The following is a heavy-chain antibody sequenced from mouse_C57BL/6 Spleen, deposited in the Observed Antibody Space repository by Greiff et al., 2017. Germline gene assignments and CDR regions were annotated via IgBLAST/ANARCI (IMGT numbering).Heavy chain of an antibody. V-gene: IGHV1-69*01. D-gene: IGHD2-1*01. CDR1: GYTFTSYW. Sequence: QVQLQQSGAELVMPGASVKLSCKASGYTFTSYWMHWVKQRPGQGLEWIGEIDPSDSYTNYNQKIKGKSTLTVDKSSSTAYMQLSSLTSEDSAVYYCARRYGNYYYAMDYWGQGTSVTVSS. CDR3: ARRYGNYYYAMDY. CDR2: IDPSDSYT. J-gene: IGHJ4*01.